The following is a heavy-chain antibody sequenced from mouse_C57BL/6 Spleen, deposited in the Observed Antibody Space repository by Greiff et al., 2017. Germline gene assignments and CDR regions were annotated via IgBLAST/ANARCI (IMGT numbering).Heavy chain of an antibody. CDR3: ARDYYGSSYGWFAY. Sequence: EVKLLESGPGLVKPSQSLSLTCSVTGYSITSGYYWNWIRQFPGNKLEWMGYISYDGSNNYNPSLKNRISITRDTSKNQFFLKLNSVTTEDTATYYCARDYYGSSYGWFAYWGQGTLVTVSA. D-gene: IGHD1-1*01. CDR2: ISYDGSN. CDR1: GYSITSGYY. J-gene: IGHJ3*01. V-gene: IGHV3-6*01.